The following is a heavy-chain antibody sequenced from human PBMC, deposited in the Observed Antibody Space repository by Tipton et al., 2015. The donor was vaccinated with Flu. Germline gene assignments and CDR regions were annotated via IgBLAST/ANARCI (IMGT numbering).Heavy chain of an antibody. Sequence: TLSLTCSVSGDSVGSTYYWGWIRQSPGKGLEWIGNSYHTGNAYYNPTLKSRVTISVDRSKNQFSLKLSSVTAADTAVYYCARRVYSNYVSEPKNWFDTWGQGTQVTDSS. D-gene: IGHD4-11*01. CDR2: SYHTGNA. CDR3: ARRVYSNYVSEPKNWFDT. CDR1: GDSVGSTYY. V-gene: IGHV4-38-2*01. J-gene: IGHJ5*02.